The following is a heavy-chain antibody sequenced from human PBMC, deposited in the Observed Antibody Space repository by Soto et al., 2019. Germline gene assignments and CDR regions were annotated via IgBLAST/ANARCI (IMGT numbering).Heavy chain of an antibody. CDR3: ARDVLRYFDWLLKGGYYYYGMDV. J-gene: IGHJ6*02. CDR2: IIPIFGTA. Sequence: RASVKVSCKASGGTFSSYAISWVRQAPGQGLEWMGGIIPIFGTANYAQKFQGRVTITADESTSTAYMELSSLRSEDTAVYYCARDVLRYFDWLLKGGYYYYGMDVWGQGTTVTVSS. D-gene: IGHD3-9*01. CDR1: GGTFSSYA. V-gene: IGHV1-69*13.